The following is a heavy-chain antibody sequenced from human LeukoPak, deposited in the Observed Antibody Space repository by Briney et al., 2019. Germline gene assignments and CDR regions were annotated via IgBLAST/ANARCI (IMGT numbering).Heavy chain of an antibody. Sequence: PSETLSLTRTVSGGSISSGSYYWSWIRQPAGTGLEWIVRIYTSGSTNYNPSLKSRVTISVDTSKNQFSLKLSSVTAADTAVYYCAREPITMVRGVIRYGMDVWGQGTTVTVSS. CDR1: GGSISSGSYY. V-gene: IGHV4-61*02. J-gene: IGHJ6*02. D-gene: IGHD3-10*01. CDR3: AREPITMVRGVIRYGMDV. CDR2: IYTSGST.